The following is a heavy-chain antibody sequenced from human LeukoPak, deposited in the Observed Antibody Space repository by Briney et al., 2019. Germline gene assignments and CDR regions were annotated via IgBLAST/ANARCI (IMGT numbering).Heavy chain of an antibody. CDR2: ISYDGSNK. D-gene: IGHD3-3*01. V-gene: IGHV3-30-3*01. J-gene: IGHJ4*02. CDR3: SRGGFDY. Sequence: GRSLRLSCAASGFTFSSYAMHWVRQAPGKGLEWVAVISYDGSNKYYADSVKGRFTISRDNSENTLYLQMNSLRAEDTAVYWSSRGGFDYWGQGTLVTVSS. CDR1: GFTFSSYA.